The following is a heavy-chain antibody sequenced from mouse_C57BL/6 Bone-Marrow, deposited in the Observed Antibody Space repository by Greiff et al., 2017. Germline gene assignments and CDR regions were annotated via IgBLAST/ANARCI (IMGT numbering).Heavy chain of an antibody. J-gene: IGHJ2*01. V-gene: IGHV1-19*01. CDR2: INPYNGGT. Sequence: VQLQQSGPVLVKPGASVKMSCKASGYTFTDYYMNWVKQSHGKSLEWIGVINPYNGGTSYNQKFKGKATLTVDKSSSTAYMELNSLTSEDSAVYYCSRVIWYFDYWGQGTTLTVSS. CDR3: SRVIWYFDY. CDR1: GYTFTDYY. D-gene: IGHD2-1*01.